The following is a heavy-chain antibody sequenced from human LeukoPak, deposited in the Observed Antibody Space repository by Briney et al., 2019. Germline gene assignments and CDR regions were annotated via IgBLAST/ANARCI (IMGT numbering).Heavy chain of an antibody. Sequence: PSETLSLTCAVYRGSFSGYYWSWIRQPPGKGLEWIGEINHSGSTNYNPSLKSRVTISVDTSKNQFSLKLSSVTAADTAVYYCARLISSSPDYWGQGTLVTVSS. D-gene: IGHD6-13*01. V-gene: IGHV4-34*01. J-gene: IGHJ4*02. CDR2: INHSGST. CDR3: ARLISSSPDY. CDR1: RGSFSGYY.